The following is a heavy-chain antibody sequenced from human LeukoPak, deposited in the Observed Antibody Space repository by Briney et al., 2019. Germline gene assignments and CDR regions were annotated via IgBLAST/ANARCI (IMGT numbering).Heavy chain of an antibody. D-gene: IGHD3-22*01. CDR1: GFTFSSYS. CDR3: ARDNYDSSGYYFD. Sequence: GGSLRLSCAASGFTFSSYSINWVRQAPGKGLEWVSSTSSSGTYTSFADSVKGRFTISRDNAKNSLSLQMNSLRAEDTAVYYCARDNYDSSGYYFDWGQGTLVTVSS. V-gene: IGHV3-21*06. CDR2: TSSSGTYT. J-gene: IGHJ4*02.